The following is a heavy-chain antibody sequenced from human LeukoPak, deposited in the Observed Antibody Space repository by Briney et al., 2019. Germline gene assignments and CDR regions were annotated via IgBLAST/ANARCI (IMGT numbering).Heavy chain of an antibody. CDR1: GFTFSSYS. D-gene: IGHD6-6*01. Sequence: GGSLRLSCAASGFTFSSYSMNWVRQAPGKGLEWVSSISSSSSYIYYADSVKGRFTISRDNAKNSLYLQMNSLRAEDTAVYYCAKLIARSSSVDYWGQGTLVTVSS. V-gene: IGHV3-21*01. J-gene: IGHJ4*02. CDR2: ISSSSSYI. CDR3: AKLIARSSSVDY.